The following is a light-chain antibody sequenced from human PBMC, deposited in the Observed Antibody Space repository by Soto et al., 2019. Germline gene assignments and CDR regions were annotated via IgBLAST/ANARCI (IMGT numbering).Light chain of an antibody. V-gene: IGLV6-57*04. CDR3: QSYDSTNPVV. CDR1: SGSIASNY. J-gene: IGLJ2*01. CDR2: EDD. Sequence: NFMLTQPHSVSESPGKTVTISCTRSSGSIASNYVQWYQQRPGSAPTTLIYEDDQRPSGVPDRFSGSIDSSSNSASLTISGLKAEDEDDYYWQSYDSTNPVVFGGGTKLTVL.